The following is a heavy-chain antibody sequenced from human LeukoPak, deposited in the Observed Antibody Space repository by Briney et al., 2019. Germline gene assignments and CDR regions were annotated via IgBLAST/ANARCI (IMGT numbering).Heavy chain of an antibody. V-gene: IGHV3-74*01. CDR1: GFTFSDYS. D-gene: IGHD3-10*01. CDR2: IKHDGITT. Sequence: GGSLRLSCAASGFTFSDYSMHWVRQAPGKGLVWVSRIKHDGITTHYADSVKGRFTISRDNTKNTLYLQMNSLRVEDTAVYFCARDTDFVLYDYWGQGALVTVSS. CDR3: ARDTDFVLYDY. J-gene: IGHJ4*02.